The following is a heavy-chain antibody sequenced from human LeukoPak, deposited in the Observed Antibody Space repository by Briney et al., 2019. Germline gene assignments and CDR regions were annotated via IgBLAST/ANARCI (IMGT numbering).Heavy chain of an antibody. V-gene: IGHV1-69*06. Sequence: GSSVKVSCKASGGTFSRYAISWVRQAPGQGLEWMGGIIPIFGTANYAQKFQGRVTITADKSTSTAYMELSSLRSEDTAVYYCARPAVVAATYDAFDIWGQGTMVTVSS. CDR1: GGTFSRYA. D-gene: IGHD2-15*01. CDR3: ARPAVVAATYDAFDI. J-gene: IGHJ3*02. CDR2: IIPIFGTA.